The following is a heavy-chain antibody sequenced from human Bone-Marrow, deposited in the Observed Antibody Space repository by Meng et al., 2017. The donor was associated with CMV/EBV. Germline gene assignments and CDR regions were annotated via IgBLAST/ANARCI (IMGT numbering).Heavy chain of an antibody. D-gene: IGHD7-27*01. CDR2: INPNSGGT. Sequence: ASVKVSCKASRYTFTGYYMHWVRQAPGQGLEWMGWINPNSGGTNYAQKFQGRVTMTRDTSISTAYMELSRLRSDDTAVYYCARDQGTGDYYYYGMDVWGQGTTVTVSS. CDR3: ARDQGTGDYYYYGMDV. V-gene: IGHV1-2*02. CDR1: RYTFTGYY. J-gene: IGHJ6*02.